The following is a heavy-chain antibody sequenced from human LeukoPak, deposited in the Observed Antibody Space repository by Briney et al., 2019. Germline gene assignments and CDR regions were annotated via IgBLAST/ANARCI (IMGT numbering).Heavy chain of an antibody. D-gene: IGHD6-19*01. Sequence: GGSLRLSCEASGFTFNTYAIYWVRQAPGQGLEWVSGICGSGGCTYYADSVKGRFTISRDNSKNTVYLQMNSLTADDTAVYYCAKTTVGYSSGRYPGWPADCWGQGTLVTVSS. V-gene: IGHV3-23*01. CDR2: ICGSGGCT. CDR3: AKTTVGYSSGRYPGWPADC. CDR1: GFTFNTYA. J-gene: IGHJ4*02.